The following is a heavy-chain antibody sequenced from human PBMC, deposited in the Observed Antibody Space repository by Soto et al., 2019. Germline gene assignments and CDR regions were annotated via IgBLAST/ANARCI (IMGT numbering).Heavy chain of an antibody. V-gene: IGHV3-64*01. D-gene: IGHD3-10*01. Sequence: EVQLAESGGGMVQPGGSLRLSCVASGFTFSSYDMHWVRQAPGKGLEYVSSISSNGGTTYYGNSVKGRFTSSRDNSKNTLYLLMGTLRTEDIAAYYCVRRVSGDYDYCGHGTLVPVSS. CDR1: GFTFSSYD. J-gene: IGHJ4*01. CDR2: ISSNGGTT. CDR3: VRRVSGDYDY.